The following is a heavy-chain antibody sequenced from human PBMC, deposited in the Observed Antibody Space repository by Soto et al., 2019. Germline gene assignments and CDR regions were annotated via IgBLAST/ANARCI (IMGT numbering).Heavy chain of an antibody. J-gene: IGHJ4*02. D-gene: IGHD3-3*01. CDR2: IYYSGST. CDR3: ARANYDFWSRYPYYFDY. CDR1: GGSISSSSYY. V-gene: IGHV4-39*01. Sequence: QLQLQESGPGLVKPSETLSLTCTVSGGSISSSSYYWGWIRQPPGKGLEWIGSIYYSGSTYYNPSLKSRVTISVDTSKNQFSLKLSSVTAADTAVYYCARANYDFWSRYPYYFDYWGQGTLVTVSS.